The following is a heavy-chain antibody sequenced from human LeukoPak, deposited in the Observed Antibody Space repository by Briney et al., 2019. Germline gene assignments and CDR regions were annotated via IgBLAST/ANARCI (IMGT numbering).Heavy chain of an antibody. Sequence: GASVKVSCKASGYTFTSYDINWVRQATGQGLEWMGWMNPNSGNTGYAQKFQGRVTITRNTSISTAYMELSSLRSEDTAVYYCARGPPSYYDSPRGPQNFDYWGQGTLVTVSS. CDR2: MNPNSGNT. CDR3: ARGPPSYYDSPRGPQNFDY. D-gene: IGHD3-22*01. V-gene: IGHV1-8*03. CDR1: GYTFTSYD. J-gene: IGHJ4*02.